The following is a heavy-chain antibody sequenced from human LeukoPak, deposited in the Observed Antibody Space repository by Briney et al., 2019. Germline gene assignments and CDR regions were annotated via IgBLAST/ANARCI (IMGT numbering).Heavy chain of an antibody. V-gene: IGHV1-46*01. J-gene: IGHJ6*03. CDR1: GYTFTSYY. CDR3: ARVLSSLGDYYYMDV. D-gene: IGHD6-13*01. Sequence: GASVKVSCKASGYTFTSYYMHWVRQAPGQGLEWMGIINPSGGSTSYAQKFQGRVTMTRDMSTSTVYMELSSLRSEDTAVYYCARVLSSLGDYYYMDVWGKGTTVTVSS. CDR2: INPSGGST.